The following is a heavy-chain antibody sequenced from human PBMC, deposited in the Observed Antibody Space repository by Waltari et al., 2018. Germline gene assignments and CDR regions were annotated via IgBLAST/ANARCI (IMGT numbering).Heavy chain of an antibody. CDR2: IYHSGST. Sequence: QLQLQESGSGLVKPSQTLSLTCAVSGGSISSGGYSWSWIRQPPGKGLEWIGYIYHSGSTYYNPSLKSRVTISVDRSKNQFSRKLSSVTAADTAVYYCARRESHSGSRFDPWGQGTLVTVSS. V-gene: IGHV4-30-2*01. D-gene: IGHD1-26*01. CDR1: GGSISSGGYS. J-gene: IGHJ5*02. CDR3: ARRESHSGSRFDP.